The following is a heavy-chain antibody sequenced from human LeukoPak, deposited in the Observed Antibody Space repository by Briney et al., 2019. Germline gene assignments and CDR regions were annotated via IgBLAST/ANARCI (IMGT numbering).Heavy chain of an antibody. V-gene: IGHV3-74*01. CDR1: GFTISTYW. D-gene: IGHD3-22*01. CDR3: ARAPSEIGGYYPEYFRH. CDR2: IKSDGST. Sequence: GGSLRLSCAASGFTISTYWMHWVRQAPGQGLRLVSRIKSDGSTNYADSVKGRFTISRDNANNTLSLQMNSLRPEDTGVYYCARAPSEIGGYYPEYFRHWGQGTLVTVSS. J-gene: IGHJ1*01.